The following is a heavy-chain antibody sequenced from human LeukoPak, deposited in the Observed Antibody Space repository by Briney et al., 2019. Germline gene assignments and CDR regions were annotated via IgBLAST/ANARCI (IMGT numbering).Heavy chain of an antibody. CDR1: GFTFSKSG. CDR2: MSYDGSSK. Sequence: SLRLSCAAAGFTFSKSGMHGVRQTPGKGVEWVADMSYDGSSKYYADSVKGRFTISRDNSKNTLYLQMNSLRVEDTAVYFCAKDYKNWNGVSWFDPWGQGTLVTVSS. J-gene: IGHJ5*02. CDR3: AKDYKNWNGVSWFDP. V-gene: IGHV3-30*18. D-gene: IGHD3-3*01.